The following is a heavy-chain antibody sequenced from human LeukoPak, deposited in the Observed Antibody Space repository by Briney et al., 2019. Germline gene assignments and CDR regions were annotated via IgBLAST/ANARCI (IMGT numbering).Heavy chain of an antibody. D-gene: IGHD2/OR15-2a*01. Sequence: GGSLRLSCAASGFTVSSNYMSWVRQAPGKGLEWVSVIYSGGSTYYADSVKGRFTISRDNSKNTLYLQMNSLRAEDTAVYYCAKSDSTSYNAFDIWGQGTMVTVSP. CDR2: IYSGGST. CDR1: GFTVSSNY. CDR3: AKSDSTSYNAFDI. V-gene: IGHV3-66*01. J-gene: IGHJ3*02.